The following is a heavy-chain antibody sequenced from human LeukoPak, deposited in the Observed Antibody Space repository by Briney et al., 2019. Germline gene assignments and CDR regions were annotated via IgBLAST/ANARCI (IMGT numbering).Heavy chain of an antibody. J-gene: IGHJ6*02. CDR2: IKRDGSEK. Sequence: GGSLRLPCAASGFTFSTYWMTWVRQAPGKGLEWVASIKRDGSEKQYVDSVKGRFTISRDNAKNSLYLQMNSLRADDTALYYCAREESGMDLWGQGTTVTVSS. CDR1: GFTFSTYW. CDR3: AREESGMDL. V-gene: IGHV3-7*01.